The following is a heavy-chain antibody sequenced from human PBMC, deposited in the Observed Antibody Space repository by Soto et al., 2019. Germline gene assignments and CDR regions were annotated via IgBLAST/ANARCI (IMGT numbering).Heavy chain of an antibody. CDR3: AKGSWIHHGSEGGNWLDP. Sequence: EVQLLESGGDLVQPGGSLRLSCAASGVAFSNYDMNWVRQAPGKGLEWVSSISHIGISRYYADSVKGRFTISRDNAKNTLYLQMNSLRVEDTAVYYCAKGSWIHHGSEGGNWLDPWGQGTLVTVFS. D-gene: IGHD3-10*01. CDR2: ISHIGISR. V-gene: IGHV3-23*01. J-gene: IGHJ5*02. CDR1: GVAFSNYD.